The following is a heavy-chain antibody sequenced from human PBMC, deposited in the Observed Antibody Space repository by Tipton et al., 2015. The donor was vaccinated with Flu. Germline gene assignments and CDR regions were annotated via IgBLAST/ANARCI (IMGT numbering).Heavy chain of an antibody. CDR2: ISYDGSNK. CDR1: GFTFSSYA. D-gene: IGHD3-16*01. J-gene: IGHJ4*02. CDR3: AREGDKLSLDY. Sequence: SLRLSCAASGFTFSSYAMHWVRQAPGKGLEWVAVISYDGSNKYYADSVKGRFTISRDNPKNTLYLQMNSLRAEDTAVYYCAREGDKLSLDYWGQGTLVTVSS. V-gene: IGHV3-30-3*01.